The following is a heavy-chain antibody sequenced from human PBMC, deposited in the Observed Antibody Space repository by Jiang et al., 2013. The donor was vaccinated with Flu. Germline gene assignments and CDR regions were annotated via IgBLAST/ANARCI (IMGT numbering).Heavy chain of an antibody. J-gene: IGHJ4*02. D-gene: IGHD7-27*01. CDR2: IIPTFGTP. V-gene: IGHV1-69*01. CDR3: ARLNWGL. Sequence: SGAEVKKPGSSVKVSYKAPGDSFSSLSISWVRQAPGQGLEWMGGIIPTFGTPDYAQKFQGRLTITADEPANTAYMELSSLKSEDTAIYYCARLNWGLWGQGTLVTVSS. CDR1: GDSFSSLS.